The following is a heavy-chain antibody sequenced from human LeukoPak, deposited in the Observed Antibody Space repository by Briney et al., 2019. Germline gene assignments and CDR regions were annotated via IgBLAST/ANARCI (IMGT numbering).Heavy chain of an antibody. Sequence: PSETLSLTCTVSGGSISSYYWSWIRQPPGKGLEWIGYIYYSGSTNYNPSLKSRVTISVDTSKNQFSLKLSSVTAADTAVYYCAREYSSRGGNWFDPWGQGTLVTVSS. J-gene: IGHJ5*02. CDR1: GGSISSYY. CDR3: AREYSSRGGNWFDP. CDR2: IYYSGST. D-gene: IGHD6-19*01. V-gene: IGHV4-59*01.